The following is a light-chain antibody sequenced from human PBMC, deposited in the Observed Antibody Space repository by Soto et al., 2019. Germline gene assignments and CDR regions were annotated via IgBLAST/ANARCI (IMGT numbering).Light chain of an antibody. CDR2: VNS. J-gene: IGLJ3*02. V-gene: IGLV1-40*01. CDR3: QSYDTSLNGL. Sequence: QSVLTQPPSVSGAPGPRVTISCTGTSSHIGAGYDVHWYQQLPGTAPKLLIFVNSNRPSGVPDRFSGSKSGTSASLAITGLQAEDEADYYCQSYDTSLNGLFGGGTKLTVL. CDR1: SSHIGAGYD.